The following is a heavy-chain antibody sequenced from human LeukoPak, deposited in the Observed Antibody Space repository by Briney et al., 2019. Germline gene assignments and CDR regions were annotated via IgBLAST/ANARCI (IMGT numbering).Heavy chain of an antibody. Sequence: GGSLRLSCAASGFTFSTYSMSWVRQAPEKGLEWVSTIRASGGVTYYADAVRGRFTISRDNAKSTLYLQMNNLRVEDTAVYYCAKDRGDYGDRSRFDPWGQGIPVTVSS. CDR2: IRASGGVT. D-gene: IGHD4-17*01. CDR1: GFTFSTYS. V-gene: IGHV3-23*01. CDR3: AKDRGDYGDRSRFDP. J-gene: IGHJ5*02.